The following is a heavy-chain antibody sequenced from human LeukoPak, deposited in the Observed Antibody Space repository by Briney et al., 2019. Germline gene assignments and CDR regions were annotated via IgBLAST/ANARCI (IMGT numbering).Heavy chain of an antibody. CDR1: GFTVSSNY. Sequence: PGGSLRLSCAASGFTVSSNYMSWVRQAPGKGLEWVSAISGSGGSTYYADSVKGRFTISRDNSKNTLYLQMNSLRAEDTAVYYCAREVITMVRGVDYWGQGTLVTVSS. CDR3: AREVITMVRGVDY. J-gene: IGHJ4*02. V-gene: IGHV3-23*01. D-gene: IGHD3-10*01. CDR2: ISGSGGST.